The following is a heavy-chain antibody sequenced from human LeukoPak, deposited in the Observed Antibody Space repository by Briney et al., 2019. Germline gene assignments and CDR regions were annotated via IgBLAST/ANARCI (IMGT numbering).Heavy chain of an antibody. J-gene: IGHJ4*02. V-gene: IGHV3-33*01. Sequence: GRSLRLSCAASGFTFSSYGMHWVRQAPGKGLEWVAVIWYDGSNKYYADSVKGRFTISRDNSKNTLDLQMNSLRAEDTAVYYCARDFVRVGCTSTSCYLDHWGQGTLVTVSS. CDR1: GFTFSSYG. CDR3: ARDFVRVGCTSTSCYLDH. CDR2: IWYDGSNK. D-gene: IGHD2-2*01.